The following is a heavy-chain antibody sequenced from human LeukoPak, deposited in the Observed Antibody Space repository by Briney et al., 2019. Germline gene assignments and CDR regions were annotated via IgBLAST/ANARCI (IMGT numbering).Heavy chain of an antibody. V-gene: IGHV3-15*01. D-gene: IGHD6-13*01. J-gene: IGHJ4*02. Sequence: GGSLRLSCAASGFTFSNAWMSWVRQAPGKGLEWVGRIKSKTDGGTTDYAAPVKGSFTISRDDSKNTLYLQMNSLKTEDTAVYYCTTDQHPSYGRVPKDRIAAARIDYWGQGTLVTVSS. CDR2: IKSKTDGGTT. CDR1: GFTFSNAW. CDR3: TTDQHPSYGRVPKDRIAAARIDY.